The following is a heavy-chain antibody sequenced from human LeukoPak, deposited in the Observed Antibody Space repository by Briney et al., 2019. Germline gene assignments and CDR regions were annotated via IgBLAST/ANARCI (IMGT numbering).Heavy chain of an antibody. CDR1: GFTFNNYG. D-gene: IGHD2-15*01. CDR3: ARENDMGYCSGGRCYKGYNAMDV. Sequence: GGSLRLSCAASGFTFNNYGMHWVRQAPGKGLEWVAIISYDGSNKYYGDSVRGRFTISRDNSKNTLYLQMNSLRAEDTAVYYCARENDMGYCSGGRCYKGYNAMDVWGQGTTVTVSS. V-gene: IGHV3-30*03. CDR2: ISYDGSNK. J-gene: IGHJ6*02.